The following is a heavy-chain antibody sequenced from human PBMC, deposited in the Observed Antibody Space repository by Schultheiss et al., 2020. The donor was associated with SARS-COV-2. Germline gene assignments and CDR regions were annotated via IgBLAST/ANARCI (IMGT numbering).Heavy chain of an antibody. CDR2: ISSSGSTI. D-gene: IGHD6-6*01. CDR3: AKKSGSSSGYYYYYGMDV. V-gene: IGHV3-48*03. Sequence: GGSLRLSCAASGFTFSSYEMNWVRQAPGKGLEWVSHISSSGSTIYYADSVKGRFTISRDNSKNTLYLQMNSLRAEDTAVYYCAKKSGSSSGYYYYYGMDVWGQGTTVTVSS. CDR1: GFTFSSYE. J-gene: IGHJ6*02.